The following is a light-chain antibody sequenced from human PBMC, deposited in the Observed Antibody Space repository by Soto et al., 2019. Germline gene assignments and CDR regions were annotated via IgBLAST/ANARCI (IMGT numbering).Light chain of an antibody. Sequence: EIVLTQSPATLSLSPGERANLSCRASQSVSSYLAWYQQKPGQAPRLLIYDASNRATGIPARFSGSGSGTDFTLTISSLEPEDFAVYYCQQRSNGLFTFGPGTKVDIK. CDR3: QQRSNGLFT. CDR1: QSVSSY. V-gene: IGKV3-11*01. J-gene: IGKJ3*01. CDR2: DAS.